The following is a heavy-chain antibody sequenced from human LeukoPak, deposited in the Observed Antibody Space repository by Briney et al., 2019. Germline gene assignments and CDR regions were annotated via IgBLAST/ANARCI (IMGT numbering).Heavy chain of an antibody. D-gene: IGHD3-22*01. CDR1: GFTFSSYS. Sequence: PGGSLRLSCAASGFTFSSYSMNWVRQAPGKGLEWVSSISSVSTIYYADSVKGRFTISRDNAKNSLYLQMNSLRPEDTAVYYCAIKYYDTSAYQGYFFYMDVWGKGTTVTVSS. CDR2: ISSVSTI. V-gene: IGHV3-21*01. J-gene: IGHJ6*03. CDR3: AIKYYDTSAYQGYFFYMDV.